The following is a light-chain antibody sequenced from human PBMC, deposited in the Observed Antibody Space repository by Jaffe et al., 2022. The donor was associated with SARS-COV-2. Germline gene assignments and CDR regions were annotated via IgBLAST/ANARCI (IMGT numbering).Light chain of an antibody. CDR2: WAS. Sequence: DIVMTQSPDSLAVSLGERATINCKSSQSVLYTSSNNNYLAWFQQKPGQPPKLLIYWASTRESGVPDRFIGSGSGTDFTLTISSLQAEDVAVYYCQQYYDTPWTFGQGTKVAIK. CDR1: QSVLYTSSNNNY. V-gene: IGKV4-1*01. CDR3: QQYYDTPWT. J-gene: IGKJ1*01.